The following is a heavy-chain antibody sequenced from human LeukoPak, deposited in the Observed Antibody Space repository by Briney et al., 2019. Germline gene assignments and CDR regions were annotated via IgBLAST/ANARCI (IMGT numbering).Heavy chain of an antibody. Sequence: SETLSLTCTVSGVSISNTLYYWGWIRQPPGKGLEWIGSIYYSGNTYYNASLKSQVSISIDTSKNQFSLRLTSVTAADTAVYYCARQTGSGLFILPGGQGTLVTASS. CDR1: GVSISNTLYY. CDR2: IYYSGNT. J-gene: IGHJ4*02. D-gene: IGHD3/OR15-3a*01. CDR3: ARQTGSGLFILP. V-gene: IGHV4-39*01.